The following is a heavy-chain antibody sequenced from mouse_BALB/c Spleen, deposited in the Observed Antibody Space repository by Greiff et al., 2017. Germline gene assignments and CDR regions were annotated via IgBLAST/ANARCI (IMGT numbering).Heavy chain of an antibody. Sequence: EVMLVESGGGLVKPGGSLKLSCAASGFTFSDYYMYWVRQTPEKRLEWVATISDGGSYTYYPDSVKGRFTISRDNAKNNLYLQMSSLKSEDTAMYYCARDSFTTAYYYAMDYWGQGTSVTVSS. D-gene: IGHD1-2*01. V-gene: IGHV5-4*02. CDR2: ISDGGSYT. CDR3: ARDSFTTAYYYAMDY. CDR1: GFTFSDYY. J-gene: IGHJ4*01.